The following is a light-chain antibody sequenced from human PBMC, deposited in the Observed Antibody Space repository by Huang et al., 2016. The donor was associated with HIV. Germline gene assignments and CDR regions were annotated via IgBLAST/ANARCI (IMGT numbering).Light chain of an antibody. CDR1: QSVSNY. J-gene: IGKJ4*01. V-gene: IGKV3-11*01. Sequence: EIVLTQAPATLSLSPGERATISCRASQSVSNYLAWYKQKPGQAPRLLIYDTSKRATCIPARFSGSASATDFTLTISSLEPEDFAVYYCQQRTLTFGGGTTIEIK. CDR2: DTS. CDR3: QQRTLT.